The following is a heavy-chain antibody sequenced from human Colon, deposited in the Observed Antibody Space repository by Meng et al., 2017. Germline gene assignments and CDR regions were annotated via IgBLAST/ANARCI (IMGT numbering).Heavy chain of an antibody. CDR1: GFTFSNYS. V-gene: IGHV3-7*01. J-gene: IGHJ4*02. CDR2: IKEDGSEK. CDR3: SSEDRDY. D-gene: IGHD5-24*01. Sequence: GESLKISCAASGFTFSNYSMSWVRQASGKGLEWLANIKEDGSEKYYVDSVEGRFTISRDNAKNSLSLQMDRLRAEDTAVYFCSSEDRDYWGQGTLVTVSS.